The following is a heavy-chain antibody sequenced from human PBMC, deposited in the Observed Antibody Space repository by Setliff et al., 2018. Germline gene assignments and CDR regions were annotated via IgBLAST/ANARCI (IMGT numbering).Heavy chain of an antibody. CDR3: ARDQNDDRSLDY. D-gene: IGHD1-1*01. J-gene: IGHJ4*02. CDR2: IWYDGSNE. CDR1: GVTFNTYG. V-gene: IGHV3-33*01. Sequence: GGSLRLSCAASGVTFNTYGMHWVRQAPGKGLEWVALIWYDGSNEYYADSVKGRFTISRDNSKNTVYLQMNSLRAEDTAVYYCARDQNDDRSLDYWGQGTLVTVSS.